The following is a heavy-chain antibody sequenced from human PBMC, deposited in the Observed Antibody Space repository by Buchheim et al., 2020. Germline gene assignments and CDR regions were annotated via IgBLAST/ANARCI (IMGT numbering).Heavy chain of an antibody. CDR2: ISTGSSYR. D-gene: IGHD6-6*01. CDR1: GFTFSDYY. J-gene: IGHJ4*02. Sequence: QVQLVESGGGLVNPGGSLRLSCAASGFTFSDYYMTWIRQAPGKGLEWVSHISTGSSYRKYADSVKGRFTISRDNARDALYLQMSSLSAEDTAVYYCAKAGSSLGRFDSWGQGTL. CDR3: AKAGSSLGRFDS. V-gene: IGHV3-11*06.